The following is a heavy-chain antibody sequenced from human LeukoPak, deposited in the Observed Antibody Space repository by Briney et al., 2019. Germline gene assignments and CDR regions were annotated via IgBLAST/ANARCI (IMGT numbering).Heavy chain of an antibody. CDR2: ISAYNGNT. CDR3: ARDHSDYGDRVYFDY. CDR1: GYTFTSYG. V-gene: IGHV1-18*01. Sequence: ASVKVSCKASGYTFTSYGISWVRQAPGQGLEWMGWISAYNGNTNYAQKLQGRVTMTTDTSTSTAYMELRSLRSDDTAVYYCARDHSDYGDRVYFDYWGQGTLSPSPQ. J-gene: IGHJ4*02. D-gene: IGHD4-17*01.